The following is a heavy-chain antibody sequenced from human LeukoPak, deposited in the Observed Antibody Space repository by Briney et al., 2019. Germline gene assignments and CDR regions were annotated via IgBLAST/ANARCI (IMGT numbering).Heavy chain of an antibody. CDR2: FSGIVGIS. V-gene: IGHV3-23*01. D-gene: IGHD2-15*01. Sequence: GGSLRLSCAASGLTFSNYAMSWIRQAPGKGLEWVSTFSGIVGISYYADSVKGRFTISRDNSKNTLYLQMNSLRAEEKAVYYCAKDLGHCSGGNCHDYFENWGQGTLVTVSS. CDR3: AKDLGHCSGGNCHDYFEN. CDR1: GLTFSNYA. J-gene: IGHJ4*02.